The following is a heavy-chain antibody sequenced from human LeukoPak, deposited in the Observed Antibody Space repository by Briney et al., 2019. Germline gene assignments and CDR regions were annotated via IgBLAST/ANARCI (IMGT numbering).Heavy chain of an antibody. Sequence: ASVKVSCKASGYTFTRHAIDWVRQAPGQGLEWMGWINTNTGNPTYAQGFTGRFVFSMDTSVSTAYLQISSLEAEETAVYYCARGHNYYGQGSLNWVDPWGQGTLVTVSS. V-gene: IGHV7-4-1*02. J-gene: IGHJ5*02. CDR3: ARGHNYYGQGSLNWVDP. CDR2: INTNTGNP. CDR1: GYTFTRHA. D-gene: IGHD3-10*01.